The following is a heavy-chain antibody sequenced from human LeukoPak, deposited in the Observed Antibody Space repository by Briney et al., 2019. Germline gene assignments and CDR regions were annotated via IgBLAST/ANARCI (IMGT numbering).Heavy chain of an antibody. Sequence: PSGALSVTFAGYRGSFSGYYWTGIRQPPGKGGEGMGEINHSGNTNYNPSLKSRVTISVDPSKNQFSLKLTSATAEDTAVYYCARNYYGSGSSMVDYWGQGTLVTVSS. CDR2: INHSGNT. CDR3: ARNYYGSGSSMVDY. V-gene: IGHV4-34*01. J-gene: IGHJ4*02. D-gene: IGHD3-10*01. CDR1: RGSFSGYY.